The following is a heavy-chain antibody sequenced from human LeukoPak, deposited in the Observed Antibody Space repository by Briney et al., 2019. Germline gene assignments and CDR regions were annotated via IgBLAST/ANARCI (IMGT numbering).Heavy chain of an antibody. CDR3: AKDMVVAADY. D-gene: IGHD2-15*01. Sequence: GGSLRLSCAASGFTFSSYGMHWGRQAPGTGLEWVAFIRYDGSNKYYADSVKGRFTISRDNSKNTLYLQMNSLRAEDTAVYYCAKDMVVAADYWGQGTLLTVSS. J-gene: IGHJ4*02. CDR1: GFTFSSYG. V-gene: IGHV3-30*02. CDR2: IRYDGSNK.